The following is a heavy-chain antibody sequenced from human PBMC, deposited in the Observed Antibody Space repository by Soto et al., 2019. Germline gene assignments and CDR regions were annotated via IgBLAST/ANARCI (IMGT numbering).Heavy chain of an antibody. V-gene: IGHV4-59*01. CDR2: IYYSGST. Sequence: SETLSLTCTVSGGSISSYYWSWIRQPPGKGLEWIGYIYYSGSTNYNPSLKSRVTISVDTSKNQFSLKLSSVTAADTAVYYCARGPSGSGLFGYWGQGTLVTVSS. J-gene: IGHJ4*02. CDR1: GGSISSYY. CDR3: ARGPSGSGLFGY. D-gene: IGHD3-10*01.